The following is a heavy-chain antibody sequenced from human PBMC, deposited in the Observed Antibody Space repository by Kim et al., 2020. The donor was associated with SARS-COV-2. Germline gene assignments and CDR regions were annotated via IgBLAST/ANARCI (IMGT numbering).Heavy chain of an antibody. Sequence: SETLSLTCTVSGGSISSSSYYWGWIRQPPGKGLEWIGSIYYSGSTYYNPSLKSRVTISVDTSKNQFSLKLSSVTAADTAVYYCARQPASIVLMVYVRGPLDYWGQGTRVTVSS. D-gene: IGHD2-8*01. CDR1: GGSISSSSYY. CDR2: IYYSGST. J-gene: IGHJ4*02. V-gene: IGHV4-39*01. CDR3: ARQPASIVLMVYVRGPLDY.